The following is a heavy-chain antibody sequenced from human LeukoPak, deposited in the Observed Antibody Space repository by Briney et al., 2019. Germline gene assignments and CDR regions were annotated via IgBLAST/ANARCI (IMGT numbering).Heavy chain of an antibody. J-gene: IGHJ3*02. Sequence: GGSLRLSCAASGFTFDDYGMSWVRQAPGKGLEWVSGINWNGGSTGYADSVKGRFTISRDNAKNSLYLQMNSLRAEDTALYYCARPGSGSGYTHDAFDIWGQGTMVTVSS. V-gene: IGHV3-20*04. D-gene: IGHD3-22*01. CDR3: ARPGSGSGYTHDAFDI. CDR2: INWNGGST. CDR1: GFTFDDYG.